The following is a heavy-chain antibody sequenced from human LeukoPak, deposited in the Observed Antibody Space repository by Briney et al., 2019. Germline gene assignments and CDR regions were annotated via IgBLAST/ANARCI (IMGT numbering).Heavy chain of an antibody. CDR2: ISGSNGNT. D-gene: IGHD1-26*01. CDR3: ARSGRGTYYYFDL. CDR1: GYTFTSYG. Sequence: ASVKVSCKASGYTFTSYGISWVRQAPGQGLEWMGWISGSNGNTNYAQKFQGRVSMTADTSTSTAYMELRSLRSDDTAVYYCARSGRGTYYYFDLWGQGTLVTVSS. J-gene: IGHJ4*02. V-gene: IGHV1-18*01.